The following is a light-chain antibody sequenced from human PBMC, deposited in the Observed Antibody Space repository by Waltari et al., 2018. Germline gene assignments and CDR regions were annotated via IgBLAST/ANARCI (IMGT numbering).Light chain of an antibody. CDR2: DAS. CDR3: QQRTNWPPGYT. J-gene: IGKJ2*01. CDR1: QSVSDY. V-gene: IGKV3-11*01. Sequence: EIVLTQSPATLSLSPGERATLSCRAGQSVSDYLAWYQQKPGQAPRLLIYDASNRATAIPARFSGSGSGTDFTLTISSLEPEDFAVYYCQQRTNWPPGYTFGQGTNLQIK.